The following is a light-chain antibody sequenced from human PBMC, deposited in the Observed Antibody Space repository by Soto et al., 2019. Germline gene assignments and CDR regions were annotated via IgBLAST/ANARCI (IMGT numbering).Light chain of an antibody. Sequence: QAVVTQSSSASASLGSSVKLTCTLSSGHSSYIIAWHQQQPGKAPRYLMKLEGSGSYNTGSGVPDRFSGSSSAADRYLTISNLQFEDEADYYCETWDSNTWVFGGGTKLTVL. CDR3: ETWDSNTWV. V-gene: IGLV4-60*02. CDR1: SGHSSYI. J-gene: IGLJ3*02. CDR2: LEGSGSY.